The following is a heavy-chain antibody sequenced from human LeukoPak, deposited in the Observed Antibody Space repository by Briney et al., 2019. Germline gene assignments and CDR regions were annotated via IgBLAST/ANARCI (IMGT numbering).Heavy chain of an antibody. V-gene: IGHV1-46*01. D-gene: IGHD4-17*01. Sequence: ASVKVSCKASGYTFTSYYMNWVRQAPGQGLEWMGIINPSGGSTNYAQKFQGRVTMTRDTSTSTVYMELSSLRSEDTAVYYCTTGTTVPDWYFDLWGRGTLVTVSS. CDR1: GYTFTSYY. CDR2: INPSGGST. CDR3: TTGTTVPDWYFDL. J-gene: IGHJ2*01.